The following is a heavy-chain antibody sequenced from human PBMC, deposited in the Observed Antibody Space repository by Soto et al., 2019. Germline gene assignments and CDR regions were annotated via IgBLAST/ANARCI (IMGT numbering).Heavy chain of an antibody. Sequence: QVQLQESGPGLVKPSGTLSLTCAVSGGSISSSNWWSWVRQPPGKGLAWIGGIYHGGSTNYNPSRKIRVTILVDKSKNQFVLKMSYVSGAGTAVYYCARDSYQPKNYLGSGSYHGDAFDLLGQGTMVTVSS. CDR3: ARDSYQPKNYLGSGSYHGDAFDL. CDR2: IYHGGST. J-gene: IGHJ3*01. V-gene: IGHV4-4*02. D-gene: IGHD3-10*01. CDR1: GGSISSSNW.